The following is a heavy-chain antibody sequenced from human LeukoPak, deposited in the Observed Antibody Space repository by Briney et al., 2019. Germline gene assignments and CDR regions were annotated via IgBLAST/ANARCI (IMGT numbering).Heavy chain of an antibody. Sequence: SETLSLTCAVYGGSFSGYYWSWIRQPPGKGLEWIGEINHSGSTNYNPSLKSRVTISVDTSKNQFSLKLSSVTAADTAVYYCARHNRPTGDTSNYCEDYWGQGTLVTVSS. J-gene: IGHJ4*02. V-gene: IGHV4-34*01. D-gene: IGHD3-22*01. CDR3: ARHNRPTGDTSNYCEDY. CDR1: GGSFSGYY. CDR2: INHSGST.